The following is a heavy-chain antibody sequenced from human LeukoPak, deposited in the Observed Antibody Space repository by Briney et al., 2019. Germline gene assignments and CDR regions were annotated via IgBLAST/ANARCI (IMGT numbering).Heavy chain of an antibody. Sequence: GXGLEWIGDIYYSGSTNYNPSLKSRVTISVDTSKNQFSLKLSSVTAADTAVYYCARLWGIRWVFDYWGQGTLVTVSS. J-gene: IGHJ4*02. CDR2: IYYSGST. V-gene: IGHV4-59*08. D-gene: IGHD4-23*01. CDR3: ARLWGIRWVFDY.